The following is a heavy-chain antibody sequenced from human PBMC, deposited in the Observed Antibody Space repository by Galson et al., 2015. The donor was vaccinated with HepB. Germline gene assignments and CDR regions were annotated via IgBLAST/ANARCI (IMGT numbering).Heavy chain of an antibody. CDR2: IYYSGST. CDR1: GGSISSGDYY. V-gene: IGHV4-30-4*01. D-gene: IGHD3-3*01. Sequence: TLSLTCTVSGGSISSGDYYWSWIRQPPGKGLEWIGYIYYSGSTYYNPSLKSRVTISVDTSKNQFSLKLSSVTAADTAVYYCARSYYDFWSGYHIQEGYYYYYMDVWGKGTTVTVPS. J-gene: IGHJ6*03. CDR3: ARSYYDFWSGYHIQEGYYYYYMDV.